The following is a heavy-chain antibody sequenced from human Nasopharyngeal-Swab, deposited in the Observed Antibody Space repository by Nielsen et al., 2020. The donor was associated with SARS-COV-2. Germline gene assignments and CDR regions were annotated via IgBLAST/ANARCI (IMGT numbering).Heavy chain of an antibody. Sequence: GESLKISCAASGFTFSSFGMHWVRQAPGKGLEWVATMWYDGSSQYFADSVKGRFSISRDSSKNTLYLQMDSLRGEDTAVYYCARDAPAHYGAFYWGRGTLVTVSS. CDR1: GFTFSSFG. CDR2: MWYDGSSQ. V-gene: IGHV3-33*08. J-gene: IGHJ4*02. D-gene: IGHD4-17*01. CDR3: ARDAPAHYGAFY.